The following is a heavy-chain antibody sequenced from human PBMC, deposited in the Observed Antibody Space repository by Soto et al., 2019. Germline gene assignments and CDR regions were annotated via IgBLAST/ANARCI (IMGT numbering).Heavy chain of an antibody. CDR3: AKDTGRGGGSVFDY. CDR2: ISGSGADT. CDR1: GXIFSNYA. D-gene: IGHD2-15*01. Sequence: LRLSFAPSGXIFSNYAMSWVRQARGKGLEWVSAISGSGADTYYTESVKGRFTISRDNFKNTLYLQMNSLRAEDTAVYYCAKDTGRGGGSVFDYWGQGTLVTVSS. V-gene: IGHV3-23*01. J-gene: IGHJ4*02.